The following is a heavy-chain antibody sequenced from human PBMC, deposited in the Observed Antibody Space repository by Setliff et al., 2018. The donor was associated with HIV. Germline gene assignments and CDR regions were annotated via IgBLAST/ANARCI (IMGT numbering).Heavy chain of an antibody. Sequence: TLSLTCTVSGGSISSSSYYWGWIRQPPGKGLEWIGSIYYSGSTYYNPSLKSRVTISVDTSKNQFSLKLSSVTAADTAVYYCARSRSSYYDILTGYRYYFDYWGQGTLVTVSS. CDR3: ARSRSSYYDILTGYRYYFDY. J-gene: IGHJ4*02. CDR1: GGSISSSSYY. V-gene: IGHV4-39*01. CDR2: IYYSGST. D-gene: IGHD3-9*01.